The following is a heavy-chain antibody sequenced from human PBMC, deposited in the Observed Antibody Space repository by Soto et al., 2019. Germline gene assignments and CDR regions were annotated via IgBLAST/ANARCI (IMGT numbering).Heavy chain of an antibody. J-gene: IGHJ3*02. D-gene: IGHD3-22*01. CDR3: ARWRQYYYDSSGYPDAFDI. CDR1: GYTFTSYG. Sequence: ASVKVSCKASGYTFTSYGISWVRQAPGQGLEWMGWISAYNGNTNYAQKLQDRVTMTTDTSTSTAYMELRSLRSDDTAVYYCARWRQYYYDSSGYPDAFDIWGQGTMVTVSS. CDR2: ISAYNGNT. V-gene: IGHV1-18*01.